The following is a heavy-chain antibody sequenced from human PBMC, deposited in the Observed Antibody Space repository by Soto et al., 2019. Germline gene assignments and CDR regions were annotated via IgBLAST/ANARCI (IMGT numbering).Heavy chain of an antibody. V-gene: IGHV3-23*01. CDR1: GFTFSSYD. Sequence: EVQLLESGGGLVQPGGSLRLSCAASGFTFSSYDMSWVRQAPGKGLEWVSAISGSGGSTYYADSVKGRFTISRGNSKNTLYLQMNSLRAEDTAVYYCAKVQDDSSSYPLISFDYWGQGTLVTVSS. CDR3: AKVQDDSSSYPLISFDY. CDR2: ISGSGGST. D-gene: IGHD3-22*01. J-gene: IGHJ4*02.